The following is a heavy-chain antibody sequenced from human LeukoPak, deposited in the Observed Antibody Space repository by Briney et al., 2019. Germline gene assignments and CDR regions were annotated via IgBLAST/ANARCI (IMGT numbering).Heavy chain of an antibody. J-gene: IGHJ6*03. CDR3: ARGVQLWFSNGDYYYYMDV. D-gene: IGHD5-18*01. Sequence: GSLRLSCAASGFTFSSYWMSWVRQAPGKGLEWIGYIYYSGSTNYNPSLKSRVTISVDTSKNQFSLKLSSVTAADTAVYYCARGVQLWFSNGDYYYYMDVWGKGTTVTISS. V-gene: IGHV4-59*01. CDR1: GFTFSSYW. CDR2: IYYSGST.